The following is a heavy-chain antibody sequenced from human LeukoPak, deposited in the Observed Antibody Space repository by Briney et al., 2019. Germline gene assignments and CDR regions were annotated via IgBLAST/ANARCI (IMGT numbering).Heavy chain of an antibody. CDR2: IYYSGST. D-gene: IGHD3-10*01. J-gene: IGHJ3*02. Sequence: PSETLSLTCTVSGGSISSSSYYWGWIRQPPGKGLEWIGSIYYSGSTHYNPSLKSRVTISVDTSKNQFSLKLSSVTAADTAVYYCATTGKHYYGSGSYFRTYAFDIWGQGTMVTVSS. CDR3: ATTGKHYYGSGSYFRTYAFDI. CDR1: GGSISSSSYY. V-gene: IGHV4-39*01.